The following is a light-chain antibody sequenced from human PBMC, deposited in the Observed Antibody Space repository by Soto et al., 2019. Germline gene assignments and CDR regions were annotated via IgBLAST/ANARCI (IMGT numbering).Light chain of an antibody. J-gene: IGKJ3*01. Sequence: EIVLTQSPGTLSLSPGERGTLSCRASQSVSNNYLAWYQQKPGQAPRLLIYGAYTRPTGIPDRFSGSGSGTDFTLTISRLEPEDFAVYYCQQYGSSPLTFGPGTKVDIK. CDR1: QSVSNNY. CDR2: GAY. V-gene: IGKV3-20*01. CDR3: QQYGSSPLT.